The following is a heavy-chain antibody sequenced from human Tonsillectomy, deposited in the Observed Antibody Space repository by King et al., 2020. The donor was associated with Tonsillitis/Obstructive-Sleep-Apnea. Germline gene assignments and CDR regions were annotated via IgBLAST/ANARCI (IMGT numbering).Heavy chain of an antibody. Sequence: QLVESGAEVKKTGSSVKVSCKASGYTFTYRYLHWVRQAPGQALDWMGWITPFNGNTNYAQKFQDRVTITRDRSMSTAYMELSSLRSEDTAMYYCASPDDYGDSLDYWGQGTLVTVSS. V-gene: IGHV1-45*02. J-gene: IGHJ4*02. CDR2: ITPFNGNT. D-gene: IGHD4-17*01. CDR1: GYTFTYRY. CDR3: ASPDDYGDSLDY.